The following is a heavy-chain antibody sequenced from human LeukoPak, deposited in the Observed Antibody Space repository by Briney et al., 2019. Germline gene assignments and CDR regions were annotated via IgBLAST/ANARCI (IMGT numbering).Heavy chain of an antibody. V-gene: IGHV4-59*08. D-gene: IGHD3-3*01. J-gene: IGHJ5*02. CDR1: GGSIRSYY. CDR2: IYYSGST. CDR3: ARAEGYDFWSGYYANWFDP. Sequence: SETLSLTCTVSGGSIRSYYWSWIRQPPGKGLEWIGYIYYSGSTKYNPSLKSRVTVSVDTSKNQLSLKLISVTAADTAVYYCARAEGYDFWSGYYANWFDPWGQGTLVTVSS.